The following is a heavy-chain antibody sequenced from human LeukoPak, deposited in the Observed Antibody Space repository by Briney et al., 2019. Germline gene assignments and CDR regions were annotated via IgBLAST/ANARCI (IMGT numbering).Heavy chain of an antibody. V-gene: IGHV3-7*04. CDR1: EFTFSSYW. CDR3: ARAWSYTSGWYNY. Sequence: GGSLRLSCAASEFTFSSYWMSWVRQAPGKGLEWVVNIKQDGSEKYYVDSVKGRFTISRDNAKNSLYLQMNSLGAEDTAVYYCARAWSYTSGWYNYWGQGTLVTVSS. D-gene: IGHD6-19*01. J-gene: IGHJ4*02. CDR2: IKQDGSEK.